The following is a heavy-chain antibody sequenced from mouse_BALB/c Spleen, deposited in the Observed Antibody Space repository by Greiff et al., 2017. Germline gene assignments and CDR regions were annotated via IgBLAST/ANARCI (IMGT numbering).Heavy chain of an antibody. D-gene: IGHD1-2*01. V-gene: IGHV5-6-4*01. J-gene: IGHJ3*01. Sequence: EVKLVESGGGLVKPGGSLKLSCAASGFTFSSYTMSWVRQTPEKRLEWVATISSGGSYTYYPDSVKGRFTISRDNSKNTLYLQMSSLKSEDTAMYYCTRDITTAFAYWGQGTLVTVSA. CDR2: ISSGGSYT. CDR1: GFTFSSYT. CDR3: TRDITTAFAY.